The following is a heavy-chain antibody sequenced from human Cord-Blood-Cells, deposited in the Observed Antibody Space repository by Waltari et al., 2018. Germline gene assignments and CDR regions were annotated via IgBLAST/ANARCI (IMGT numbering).Heavy chain of an antibody. D-gene: IGHD2-8*01. CDR1: GFTSSGSA. CDR3: TRGNDYGDY. Sequence: EVQLVESGGGLVQPGGSLKLSCAASGFTSSGSAMHWVRQASGKGLEWVGRIRSKANSYATAYAASVKGRFTISRDDSKNTAYLQMNSLKTEDTAVYYCTRGNDYGDYWGQGILVTVSS. CDR2: IRSKANSYAT. J-gene: IGHJ4*02. V-gene: IGHV3-73*01.